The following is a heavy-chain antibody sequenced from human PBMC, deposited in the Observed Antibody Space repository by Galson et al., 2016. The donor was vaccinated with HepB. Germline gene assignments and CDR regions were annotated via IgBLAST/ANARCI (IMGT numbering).Heavy chain of an antibody. D-gene: IGHD2-2*01. V-gene: IGHV3-23*01. CDR2: ISGDGGRT. J-gene: IGHJ4*02. CDR1: RGTFSTFA. CDR3: AKGGFCISASCPLEY. Sequence: SLRLSCADSRGTFSTFAMSWVRQAPGKGLEWVSTISGDGGRTYSADSVKGRFTISRDNSKKTLYLQMNSLRAEDTAIYYCAKGGFCISASCPLEYWGQGTLVTVSS.